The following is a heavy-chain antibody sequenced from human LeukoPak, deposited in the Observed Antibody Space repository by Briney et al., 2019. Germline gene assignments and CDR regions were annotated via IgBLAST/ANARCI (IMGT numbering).Heavy chain of an antibody. CDR2: IRSKAYGGTT. D-gene: IGHD3-10*01. CDR3: TRDQGITMVRGVIITMAGVDY. CDR1: GFTFGDYA. V-gene: IGHV3-49*04. Sequence: SGRSLRLSCTASGFTFGDYAMSWVRQAPGKGLEWVGFIRSKAYGGTTEYAASVKGRFTISRDDSKSIAYLQMNSLKTEDTAVYYCTRDQGITMVRGVIITMAGVDYWGQGTLVTVSS. J-gene: IGHJ4*02.